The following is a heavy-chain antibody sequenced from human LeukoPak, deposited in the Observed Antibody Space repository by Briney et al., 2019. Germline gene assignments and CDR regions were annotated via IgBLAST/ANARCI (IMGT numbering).Heavy chain of an antibody. CDR3: ARVGLRFQNWFDP. V-gene: IGHV4-39*07. Sequence: SETLSLTCTVSGGSISSDNYYWGWIRQPPGKGLEFIGSIYYSGSTYYNPSLKSRVTISVDTSKNQFSLKLSSVTAADTAVYYCARVGLRFQNWFDPWGQGTLVTVSS. CDR1: GGSISSDNYY. D-gene: IGHD3-3*01. J-gene: IGHJ5*02. CDR2: IYYSGST.